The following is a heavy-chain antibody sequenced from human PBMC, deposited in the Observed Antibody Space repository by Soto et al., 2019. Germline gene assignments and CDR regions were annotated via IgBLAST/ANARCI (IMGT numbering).Heavy chain of an antibody. D-gene: IGHD3-16*01. Sequence: PGGSLRLSCAASGFTFSSYWMSWVRQAPGKGLEWVANIKQDGSEKYYVDSVKGRFTISRDNAKNSLYLQMNSLRAEDTAVYYCARDWGVRSRAGHYYYGMDVWGQGTTVTV. V-gene: IGHV3-7*03. CDR3: ARDWGVRSRAGHYYYGMDV. J-gene: IGHJ6*02. CDR2: IKQDGSEK. CDR1: GFTFSSYW.